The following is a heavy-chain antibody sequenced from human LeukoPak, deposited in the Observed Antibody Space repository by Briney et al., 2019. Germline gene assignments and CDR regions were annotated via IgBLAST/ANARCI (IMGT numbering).Heavy chain of an antibody. CDR2: IYYSGST. CDR3: ASYSSGWYYFDY. Sequence: SETLSLTCTVSGGSISSYYWSWIRQPPGKGLEWMGYIYYSGSTNYNPSLKSRVTISVDTSKNQFSLKLSSVTAADTAVYYCASYSSGWYYFDYWGQGTLVTVSS. CDR1: GGSISSYY. D-gene: IGHD6-19*01. V-gene: IGHV4-59*01. J-gene: IGHJ4*02.